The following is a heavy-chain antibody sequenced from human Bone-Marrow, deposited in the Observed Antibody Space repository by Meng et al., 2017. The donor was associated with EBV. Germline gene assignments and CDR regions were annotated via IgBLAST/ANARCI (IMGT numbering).Heavy chain of an antibody. CDR3: ARRSPTGTFDY. Sequence: WGVHSLKPWCNLSLRVSVHGGYFGGYCWSWIRNPPWMGLEWIGEINNSVSTNYNPSLKSRVTISVDTSKNLFSLKLSSVTAADTAVYYCARRSPTGTFDYWGQGTLVTVSS. J-gene: IGHJ4*02. V-gene: IGHV4-34*01. CDR1: GGYFGGYC. CDR2: INNSVST. D-gene: IGHD1/OR15-1a*01.